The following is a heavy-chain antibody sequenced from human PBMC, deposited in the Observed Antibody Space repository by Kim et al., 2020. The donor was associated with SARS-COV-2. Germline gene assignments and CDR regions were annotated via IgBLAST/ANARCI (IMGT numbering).Heavy chain of an antibody. D-gene: IGHD6-13*01. CDR1: GFTVSSNY. Sequence: GGSPRLSCAASGFTVSSNYMSWVRQAPGKGLEWVSVIYSGGSTYYADSVKGRFTISRDNSKNTLYLQMNSLRAEDTAVYYCARDESSIGGDYWGQGTLVTVSS. CDR3: ARDESSIGGDY. CDR2: IYSGGST. J-gene: IGHJ4*02. V-gene: IGHV3-53*01.